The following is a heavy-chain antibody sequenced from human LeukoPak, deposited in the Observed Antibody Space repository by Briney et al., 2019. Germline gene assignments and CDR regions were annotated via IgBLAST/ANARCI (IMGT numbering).Heavy chain of an antibody. V-gene: IGHV1-69*13. Sequence: SVKVSCKASGGTFSSYAISWVRQAPGQGLEWMGGIIPIFGTANYAQKFQGRVSITADESTSTAYMELSSLRSEDTAVYYCAREGLWFGESCMDVWGQGTTVTVSS. D-gene: IGHD3-10*01. CDR3: AREGLWFGESCMDV. CDR1: GGTFSSYA. CDR2: IIPIFGTA. J-gene: IGHJ6*02.